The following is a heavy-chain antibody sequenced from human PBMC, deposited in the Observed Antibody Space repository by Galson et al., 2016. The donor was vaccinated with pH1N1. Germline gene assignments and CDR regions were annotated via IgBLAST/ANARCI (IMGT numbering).Heavy chain of an antibody. V-gene: IGHV4-31*03. Sequence: TLSLTCTVSGGSISSGGYYWSWIRQHPGKGLEWIGYIYYSGSTYYNPSLKSRVTISVDTSKNQSSLKLSSVTAADTAVYYCARQIAAAGTFYIDYWGQGTLVTVSS. D-gene: IGHD6-13*01. CDR1: GGSISSGGYY. CDR3: ARQIAAAGTFYIDY. CDR2: IYYSGST. J-gene: IGHJ4*02.